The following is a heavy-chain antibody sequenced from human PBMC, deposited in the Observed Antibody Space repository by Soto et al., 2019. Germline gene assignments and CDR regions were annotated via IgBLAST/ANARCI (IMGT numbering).Heavy chain of an antibody. CDR1: GGSITGTTYY. D-gene: IGHD3-10*01. Sequence: LSLTCSVSGGSITGTTYYLGWIRQPPGKWLEWIGTVHSSGKTYSNPSLKSRVTISVDTSKNQVSLKLTSVTAADTAVYYCARQGLTDYGSGNYYSYWGQGSLVTVSS. V-gene: IGHV4-39*01. CDR2: VHSSGKT. J-gene: IGHJ4*02. CDR3: ARQGLTDYGSGNYYSY.